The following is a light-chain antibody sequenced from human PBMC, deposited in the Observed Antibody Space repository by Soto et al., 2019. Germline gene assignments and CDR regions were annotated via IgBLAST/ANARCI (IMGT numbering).Light chain of an antibody. Sequence: SYELTQPPSVSVAPGQTARITCGGDNIGSKSVHWYQQKPGQAPVLVVYDDSDRPSGIPERFSGSNSGNTATLTISRVEDGDEADYYCQVWDSSSDNYVYGNGTKVTV. CDR2: DDS. J-gene: IGLJ1*01. CDR1: NIGSKS. CDR3: QVWDSSSDNYV. V-gene: IGLV3-21*02.